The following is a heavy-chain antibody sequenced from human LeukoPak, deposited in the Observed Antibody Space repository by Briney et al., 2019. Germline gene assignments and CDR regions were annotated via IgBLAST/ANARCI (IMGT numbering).Heavy chain of an antibody. J-gene: IGHJ4*02. CDR3: ATRESSMARTH. Sequence: GGSLRLPSAASGFIFSDYWMNWVRQVPGKGLEWVANINEVGAKEDYVDSVRGRFTISRDNTKNTLYLQMNSLRAEDTALYYCATRESSMARTHWGQGTLVTVSS. CDR2: INEVGAKE. V-gene: IGHV3-7*01. D-gene: IGHD3-10*01. CDR1: GFIFSDYW.